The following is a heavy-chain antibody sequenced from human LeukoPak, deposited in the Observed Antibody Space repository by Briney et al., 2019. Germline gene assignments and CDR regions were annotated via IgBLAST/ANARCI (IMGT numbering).Heavy chain of an antibody. CDR1: GASISNSNFY. CDR2: GDNTGGT. J-gene: IGHJ5*02. V-gene: IGHV4-39*07. D-gene: IGHD2-8*01. Sequence: SSETLSLTCTVSGASISNSNFYWGWIRQPPGKGLEWIGEGDNTGGTKFNPSLKGRVTISADTSNNQFSLKLTSVTAADTAVYYCARNGQSGFSFDPWGQGTLVTVSS. CDR3: ARNGQSGFSFDP.